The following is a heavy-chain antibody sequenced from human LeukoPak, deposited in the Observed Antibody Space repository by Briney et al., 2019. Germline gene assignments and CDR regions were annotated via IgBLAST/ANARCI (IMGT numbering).Heavy chain of an antibody. CDR1: GGSFSGYY. CDR2: INHSGST. D-gene: IGHD3-10*01. V-gene: IGHV4-34*01. Sequence: SETLSLTCPVYGGSFSGYYWSWIRQPPGKGLEWIGEINHSGSTNYNPSLKSRVTISVDTSKNQFSLELSSVTAADTAVYYCASKPSDYGSGSYYNINWFDPWGQGTLVTVSS. J-gene: IGHJ5*02. CDR3: ASKPSDYGSGSYYNINWFDP.